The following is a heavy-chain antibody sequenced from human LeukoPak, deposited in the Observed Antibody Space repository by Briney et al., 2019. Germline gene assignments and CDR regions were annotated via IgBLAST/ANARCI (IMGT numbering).Heavy chain of an antibody. CDR2: INHSGST. Sequence: SETLSLTCAGYGGSFSGYYWSWIRQPPGKGLEWIGEINHSGSTNYNPSLKSRVTISVDTSKNQFSLKLRSVTAADTAVYYCARGRVYCSGGSCRQYYYMDVWGKGTTVTVSS. J-gene: IGHJ6*03. CDR3: ARGRVYCSGGSCRQYYYMDV. V-gene: IGHV4-34*01. D-gene: IGHD2-15*01. CDR1: GGSFSGYY.